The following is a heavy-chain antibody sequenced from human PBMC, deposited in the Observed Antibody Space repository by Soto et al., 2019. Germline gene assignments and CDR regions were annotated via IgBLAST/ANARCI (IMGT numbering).Heavy chain of an antibody. V-gene: IGHV1-18*01. D-gene: IGHD2-2*01. CDR1: GYTFTSYG. CDR3: ARDRYTVVVPAAMLYFDY. Sequence: ASVKVSCKASGYTFTSYGISWVRQAPGQGLEWMGWISAYNGNTNYAQKLQGRVTMTTDTSTSTAYMELRSLRSDDTAVYYCARDRYTVVVPAAMLYFDYWGQGTLVTVSS. J-gene: IGHJ4*02. CDR2: ISAYNGNT.